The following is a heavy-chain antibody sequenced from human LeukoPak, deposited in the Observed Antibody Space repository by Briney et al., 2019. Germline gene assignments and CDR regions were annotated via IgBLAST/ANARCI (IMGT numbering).Heavy chain of an antibody. CDR1: GGSFSGYY. J-gene: IGHJ6*02. CDR2: INHSGST. CDR3: ASQGYYYGMDV. V-gene: IGHV4-34*01. Sequence: PSETLSLTCAVYGGSFSGYYWSWIRQPPGKGLEWIGEINHSGSTNYNPSLKSRVTISVDTSKNQFSLKLSSVTAADTAVYCCASQGYYYGMDVWGQGTTVTVSS.